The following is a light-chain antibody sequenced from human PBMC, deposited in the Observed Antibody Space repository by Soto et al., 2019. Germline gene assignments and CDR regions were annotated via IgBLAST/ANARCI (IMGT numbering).Light chain of an antibody. V-gene: IGKV1-5*03. J-gene: IGKJ4*01. CDR1: QSIGSW. CDR3: QQYNSYPFT. CDR2: KAS. Sequence: DIQMTQSPSTLSASLGDRVTITCRASQSIGSWLAWYQQKPGKAPKLLIYKASSFEIGVPSRFSGSGSGTEFTLTINSLQPDDFATYYRQQYNSYPFTFGGGTKVEIK.